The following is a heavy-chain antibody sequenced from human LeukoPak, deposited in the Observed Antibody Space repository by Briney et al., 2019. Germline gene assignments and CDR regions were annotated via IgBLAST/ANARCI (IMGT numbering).Heavy chain of an antibody. J-gene: IGHJ6*03. CDR2: IYHSGST. D-gene: IGHD3-9*01. V-gene: IGHV4-38-2*02. CDR3: AREVGSAPLTGTYYYMDV. CDR1: GYSISSGYY. Sequence: SETLSLTCTVSGYSISSGYYWGWIRQPPGKGLEWIGSIYHSGSTYYNPSLKSRVTISVDTSKNQFSLKLSSVTVADTAVYYCAREVGSAPLTGTYYYMDVWGKGTTVTISS.